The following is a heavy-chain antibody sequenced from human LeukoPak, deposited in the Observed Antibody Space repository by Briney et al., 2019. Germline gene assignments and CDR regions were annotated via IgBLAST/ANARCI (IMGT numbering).Heavy chain of an antibody. CDR1: GGSISSYY. CDR3: ARGHDFWSGPYYYYYMDV. D-gene: IGHD3-3*01. CDR2: IYYSGST. Sequence: SSETLSLTCTVSGGSISSYYWSWIRQPPGKGLEWIWYIYYSGSTNYNPSLKSRVTISVDTSKNQFSLKLSSVTAADTAVYYFARGHDFWSGPYYYYYMDVWGKGTTVTVSS. J-gene: IGHJ6*03. V-gene: IGHV4-59*01.